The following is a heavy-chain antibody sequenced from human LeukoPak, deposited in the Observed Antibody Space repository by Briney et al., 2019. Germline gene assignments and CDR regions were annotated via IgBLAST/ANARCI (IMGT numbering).Heavy chain of an antibody. CDR2: ISGSGGST. D-gene: IGHD3-22*01. V-gene: IGHV3-23*01. CDR3: AKGGGPYYYDSSGYYIDAFDI. CDR1: GFTFSSYA. Sequence: GGSLRLSCAASGFTFSSYAMSWVRQAPGKGLEWVSAISGSGGSTYYADSVKGRFTISRDNPKNTLYLQMNSLRAEDTAVYYCAKGGGPYYYDSSGYYIDAFDIWGQGTVVTVSS. J-gene: IGHJ3*02.